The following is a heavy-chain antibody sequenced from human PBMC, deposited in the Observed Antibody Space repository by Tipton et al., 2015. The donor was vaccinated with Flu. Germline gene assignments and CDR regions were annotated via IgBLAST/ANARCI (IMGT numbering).Heavy chain of an antibody. Sequence: TLSLTCTVSGYSISSGYYWGWIRQPPGKGLEWIGSIYHSGSTYYNPSLKSLVTISVDTSKNQFSLKLSSVTAADTAVYYCAREWTSLPVNWFDPWGQGTLVTVSS. J-gene: IGHJ5*02. D-gene: IGHD3/OR15-3a*01. CDR3: AREWTSLPVNWFDP. CDR2: IYHSGST. CDR1: GYSISSGYY. V-gene: IGHV4-38-2*02.